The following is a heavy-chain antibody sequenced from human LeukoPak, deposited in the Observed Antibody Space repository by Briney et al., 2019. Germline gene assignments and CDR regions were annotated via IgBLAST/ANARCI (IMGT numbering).Heavy chain of an antibody. CDR3: AKAPNYYDSSGYYYAVHYNYYMAV. Sequence: GGSLRLSCAASGFTFSSYAMSWVRQAPGKGLEWVSAISGSGGSTYYADSVKGRFTISRDNSKNTLYLQMNSLRAEDTAVYYCAKAPNYYDSSGYYYAVHYNYYMAVWGIRTTVTVSS. CDR2: ISGSGGST. V-gene: IGHV3-23*01. J-gene: IGHJ6*03. D-gene: IGHD3-22*01. CDR1: GFTFSSYA.